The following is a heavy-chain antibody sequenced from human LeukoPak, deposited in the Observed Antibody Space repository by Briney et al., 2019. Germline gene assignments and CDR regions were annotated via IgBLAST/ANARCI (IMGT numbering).Heavy chain of an antibody. CDR2: SYYSGST. CDR1: GGSISTYY. J-gene: IGHJ4*02. CDR3: ARSGTKTNGFDY. Sequence: SETLSLTCTVSGGSISTYYWSWIRQPPGKGLEWIGYSYYSGSTNYSPSLQSRVTISVDPSTNQFSLRLNSVTAADTAVYYCARSGTKTNGFDYWGQGTLVTVSS. V-gene: IGHV4-59*01. D-gene: IGHD2-8*01.